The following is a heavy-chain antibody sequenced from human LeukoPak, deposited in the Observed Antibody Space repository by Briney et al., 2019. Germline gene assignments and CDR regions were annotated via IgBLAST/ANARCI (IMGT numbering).Heavy chain of an antibody. CDR3: ARGVYCSSTSCYTPFDY. Sequence: SETLSLTCAVYGGSFSGYYWRWIRQPPGKGLEWIGEINHSGSTNYNPSLKSRVTISVDTSKNQFSLKLSSVTAADTAVYYCARGVYCSSTSCYTPFDYWGQGTLVTVSS. CDR2: INHSGST. D-gene: IGHD2-2*02. V-gene: IGHV4-34*01. J-gene: IGHJ4*02. CDR1: GGSFSGYY.